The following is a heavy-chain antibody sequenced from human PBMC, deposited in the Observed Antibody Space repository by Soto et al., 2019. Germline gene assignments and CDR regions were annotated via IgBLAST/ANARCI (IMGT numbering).Heavy chain of an antibody. CDR3: ARVWEMATVAACDY. J-gene: IGHJ4*02. D-gene: IGHD6-13*01. CDR1: GYTFTTYW. CDR2: IYPGDSDT. V-gene: IGHV5-51*01. Sequence: PGESLKISCRVSGYTFTTYWIAWVRQMPGKGLEWMGIIYPGDSDTRYSPSFQGQVTISVDKSINTAYLQWSSLKASDSAMYYCARVWEMATVAACDYWGQGTLVTVS.